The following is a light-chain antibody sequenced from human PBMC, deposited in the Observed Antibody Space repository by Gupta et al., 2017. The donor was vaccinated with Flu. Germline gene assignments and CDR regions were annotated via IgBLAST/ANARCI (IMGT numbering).Light chain of an antibody. J-gene: IGKJ2*01. Sequence: CRACQDVNNNLLRWQQRKAGQPPSLLICGASSSSTGIPDRFSGSGCGTDFTLTSRRLAPEDFALYYCQQYGISVYTFGQGTKLEIK. CDR3: QQYGISVYT. CDR1: QDVNNNL. CDR2: GAS. V-gene: IGKV3-20*01.